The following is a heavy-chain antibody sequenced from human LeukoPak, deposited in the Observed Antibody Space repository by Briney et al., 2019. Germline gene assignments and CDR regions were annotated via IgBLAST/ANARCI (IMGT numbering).Heavy chain of an antibody. V-gene: IGHV4-39*01. Sequence: SETLSLTCTVSGGSISSSSYYWGWIRQPPGNGLEWIGSIYYSGSTYYNRSLKSRVTITVERSQNQFYLTLGYPTTAQSTAYYCARLTMAVFDPWGRGTLVTVSS. CDR2: IYYSGST. D-gene: IGHD3-3*01. CDR1: GGSISSSSYY. J-gene: IGHJ5*02. CDR3: ARLTMAVFDP.